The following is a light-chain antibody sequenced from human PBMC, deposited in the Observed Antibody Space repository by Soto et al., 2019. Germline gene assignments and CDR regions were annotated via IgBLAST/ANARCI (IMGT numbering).Light chain of an antibody. J-gene: IGLJ1*01. CDR2: EVS. CDR1: SSDVGAYNY. CDR3: FSFTTDWTHV. V-gene: IGLV2-14*01. Sequence: QSALTQPASVSGSPGQSITISCTGTSSDVGAYNYVSWFQQHPGKAPTLIISEVSNRPSGVSNRCSGSKSGNAASLTISGLQAEDEADYFCFSFTTDWTHVFGTGTKVTVL.